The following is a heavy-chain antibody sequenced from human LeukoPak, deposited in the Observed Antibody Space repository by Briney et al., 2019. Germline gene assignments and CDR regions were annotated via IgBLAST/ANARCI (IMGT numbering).Heavy chain of an antibody. CDR3: ARAHIAAAGTHFDY. V-gene: IGHV3-7*01. Sequence: PGGSLRLSCAASGFTFSSYWMSWVRQAPGKGLEWVANIKQDGSEKYYVDSVKGRFTISRDNAKNSLYLHMNSLRAEDTAVYHCARAHIAAAGTHFDYWGQGTLVTVSS. CDR2: IKQDGSEK. D-gene: IGHD6-13*01. J-gene: IGHJ4*02. CDR1: GFTFSSYW.